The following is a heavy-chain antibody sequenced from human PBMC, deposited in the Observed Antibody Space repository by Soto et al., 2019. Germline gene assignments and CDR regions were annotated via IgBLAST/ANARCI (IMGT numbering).Heavy chain of an antibody. V-gene: IGHV1-3*01. J-gene: IGHJ4*02. CDR2: INAGNGNT. CDR3: AREGYSYGRYYYDSSGYYPNPPNY. Sequence: ASVKVSCKASGYTFTSYAMHWVRQAPGQRLEWMGWINAGNGNTKYSQKFQGRVTITRDTSASTAYMELSSLRSEDTAVYYCAREGYSYGRYYYDSSGYYPNPPNYWGQGTLVTVSS. CDR1: GYTFTSYA. D-gene: IGHD3-22*01.